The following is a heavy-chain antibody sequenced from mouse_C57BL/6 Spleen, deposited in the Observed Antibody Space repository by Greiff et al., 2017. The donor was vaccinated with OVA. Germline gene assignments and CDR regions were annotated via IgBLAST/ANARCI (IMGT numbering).Heavy chain of an antibody. CDR1: GYSFTGYY. J-gene: IGHJ3*01. Sequence: VQLQQSGPGLVKPGASVKISCKASGYSFTGYYMNWVQQSPEKSLEWIAEINPSTGGTSYNHKFKAQSTLSVDKTSSTAYMQLTSLTSEDSAVYYCARGGGGNYWGQGTLVTVSA. CDR2: INPSTGGT. D-gene: IGHD1-1*02. V-gene: IGHV1-42*01. CDR3: ARGGGGNY.